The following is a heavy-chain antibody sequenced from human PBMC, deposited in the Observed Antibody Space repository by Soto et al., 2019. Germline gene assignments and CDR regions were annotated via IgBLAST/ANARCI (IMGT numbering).Heavy chain of an antibody. D-gene: IGHD6-19*01. CDR1: GFTFSSYS. Sequence: EVQLVESGGGLVKPEGSLRLSCAASGFTFSSYSMNWVRQAPGKGLEWVSSISSSSSYIYYADSVKGRFTISRDNAKNSLYLQMNSLRAEDTAVYYCAREGAVAGHYDYWGQGTLVTVSS. J-gene: IGHJ4*02. CDR3: AREGAVAGHYDY. CDR2: ISSSSSYI. V-gene: IGHV3-21*01.